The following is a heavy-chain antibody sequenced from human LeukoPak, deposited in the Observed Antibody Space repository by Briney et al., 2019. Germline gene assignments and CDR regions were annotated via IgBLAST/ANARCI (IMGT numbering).Heavy chain of an antibody. CDR2: SGSNNSSM. Sequence: GGSLRLSCVTSGFTFSDYDMNWIRQAPGRGLEWVSYSGSNNSSMYYADSVKGRFTISRDNAKNSLYLQMNSLRAEDTAVYYCARDEAYYDSSGPWGQGTLVTVSS. D-gene: IGHD3-22*01. CDR3: ARDEAYYDSSGP. V-gene: IGHV3-11*04. CDR1: GFTFSDYD. J-gene: IGHJ5*02.